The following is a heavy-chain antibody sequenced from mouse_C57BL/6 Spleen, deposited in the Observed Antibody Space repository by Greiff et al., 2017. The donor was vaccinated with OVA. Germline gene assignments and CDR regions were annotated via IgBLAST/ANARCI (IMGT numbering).Heavy chain of an antibody. CDR2: IDPETGGT. D-gene: IGHD1-1*01. CDR1: GYTFTDYE. CDR3: TRLGNYYGSSSNFDY. Sequence: VQLQQSGAELVRPGASVTLSCKASGYTFTDYEMHWVKQTPVHGLEWIGAIDPETGGTAYNQKFKGKAILTADKSSSTAYMELRSLTSEDSAVYYCTRLGNYYGSSSNFDYWGQGTTLTVSS. J-gene: IGHJ2*01. V-gene: IGHV1-15*01.